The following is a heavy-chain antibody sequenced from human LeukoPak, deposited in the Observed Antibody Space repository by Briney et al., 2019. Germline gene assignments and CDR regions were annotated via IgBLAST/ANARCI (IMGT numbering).Heavy chain of an antibody. V-gene: IGHV3-30*19. CDR1: GFTFSSYG. CDR3: ARESGWGLPHAFDF. Sequence: PAGSLRLSCAASGFTFSSYGMHWVRQAPGKGLEWVTLISYDGSKIYYADSVKGRFTISRDNSKNTLYLQMNSLRAEDTAVYYCARESGWGLPHAFDFWGQGTMVTVSS. CDR2: ISYDGSKI. J-gene: IGHJ3*01. D-gene: IGHD3-3*01.